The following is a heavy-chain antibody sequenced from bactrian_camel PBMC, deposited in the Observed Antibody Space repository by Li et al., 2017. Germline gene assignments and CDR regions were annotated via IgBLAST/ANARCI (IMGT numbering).Heavy chain of an antibody. J-gene: IGHJ4*01. CDR2: EYTGGGRT. D-gene: IGHD2*01. Sequence: HVQLVESGGGSVQAGGSLRLSCVASTNLYSTYSMAWFRQAPGKEREAVAGEYTGGGRTFYADSVKGRFTISRDVGKSTMYLQMNNLKPEDTAMYYCAAGQVRAHGGAWSRAYEYNYWGQGTQVTVS. V-gene: IGHV3S54*01. CDR1: TNLYSTYS. CDR3: AAGQVRAHGGAWSRAYEYNY.